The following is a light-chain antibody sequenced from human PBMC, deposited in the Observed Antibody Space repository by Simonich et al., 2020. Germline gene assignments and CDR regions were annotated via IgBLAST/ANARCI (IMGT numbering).Light chain of an antibody. CDR2: DVS. Sequence: QSALTQPASVSGSPGQSIPISCTGTSSDVGGYNYVSWYQQHPGTAPKLMIYDVSNRPAGVPNRFSGSNSGNTASLTISGLQAEDEADYYCSSYTSSTWGVFGGGTKLTVL. J-gene: IGLJ3*02. V-gene: IGLV2-14*03. CDR3: SSYTSSTWGV. CDR1: SSDVGGYNY.